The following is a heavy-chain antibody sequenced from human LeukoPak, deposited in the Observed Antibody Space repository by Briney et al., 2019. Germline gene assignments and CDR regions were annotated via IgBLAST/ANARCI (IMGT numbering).Heavy chain of an antibody. D-gene: IGHD4-17*01. Sequence: PGGSLRLSCTASGFTFGDYAMSWVRQAPGKGLEWVGRIKSRTDGGTTDYAAPVKGRFAISRDDSKNMLYLQMNSLKTEDTAVYYCTTEAGYGDYSGWAYWGQGTLVTVSS. CDR3: TTEAGYGDYSGWAY. V-gene: IGHV3-15*01. CDR2: IKSRTDGGTT. J-gene: IGHJ4*02. CDR1: GFTFGDYA.